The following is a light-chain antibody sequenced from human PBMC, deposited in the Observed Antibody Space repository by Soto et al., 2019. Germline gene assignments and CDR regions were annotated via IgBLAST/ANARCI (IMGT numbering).Light chain of an antibody. V-gene: IGLV1-44*01. CDR3: ASWDDSLDGRL. CDR2: NSD. Sequence: QAVVTQPPSASGTPGQRVTISCSGSNSNIGSNAVSWYQQVPGTPPKLLILNSDQRSSGVPDRFSGSKSVTSASLAISGLQSEDEAEYYCASWDDSLDGRLFGGGTKLTVL. CDR1: NSNIGSNA. J-gene: IGLJ3*02.